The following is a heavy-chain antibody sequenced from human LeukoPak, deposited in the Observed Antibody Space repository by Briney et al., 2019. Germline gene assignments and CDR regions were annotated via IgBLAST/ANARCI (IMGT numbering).Heavy chain of an antibody. J-gene: IGHJ5*02. Sequence: ASVKVSCKASGYTLTSYGISWVRQAPGQGLEWMGWISAYNGNTNYAQKLQGRVTMTTDTSTSTAYMELRSLRSDDTAVYYCARGPEPGSGSYKNWFDPWGEGTVATVSS. D-gene: IGHD3-10*01. CDR3: ARGPEPGSGSYKNWFDP. CDR1: GYTLTSYG. CDR2: ISAYNGNT. V-gene: IGHV1-18*04.